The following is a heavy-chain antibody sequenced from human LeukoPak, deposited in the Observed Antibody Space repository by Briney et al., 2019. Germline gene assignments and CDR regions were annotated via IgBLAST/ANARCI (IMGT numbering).Heavy chain of an antibody. J-gene: IGHJ4*02. Sequence: GGSLRLSCEASGFTFSSYAMSWVRQAPGKGLEWVSAISGSGTSTYYADSVKGRFAISRDNSKNTLYLQMSSLRAEDTAIYYCAKDSAKRGAHDYWGQGTLVTVSS. CDR2: ISGSGTST. V-gene: IGHV3-23*01. D-gene: IGHD3-10*01. CDR3: AKDSAKRGAHDY. CDR1: GFTFSSYA.